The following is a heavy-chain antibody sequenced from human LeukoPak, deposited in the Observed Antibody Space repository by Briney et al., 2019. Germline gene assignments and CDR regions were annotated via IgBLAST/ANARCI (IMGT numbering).Heavy chain of an antibody. J-gene: IGHJ4*02. Sequence: GGSLRLSCAASGFTFSNYAMSWVRQAPGKGLEGVSGISGSGTYTYYADSVKGRFTISRDNSKNTLYLQMNSLRAEDTAVYYCTKDSGTYFDYFDYWGQGTPVTVSS. CDR2: ISGSGTYT. CDR3: TKDSGTYFDYFDY. CDR1: GFTFSNYA. D-gene: IGHD1-26*01. V-gene: IGHV3-23*01.